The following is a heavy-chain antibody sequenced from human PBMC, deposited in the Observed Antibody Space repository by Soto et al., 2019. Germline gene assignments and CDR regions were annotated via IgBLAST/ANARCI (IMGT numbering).Heavy chain of an antibody. J-gene: IGHJ4*02. CDR1: GYTFTSYA. V-gene: IGHV1-3*05. CDR2: INAGNGNT. Sequence: QVQLVQSGAEEKKPGASVKVSCKASGYTFTSYAMHWVRQAPGQRLEWMGWINAGNGNTKYSQKFKGRVTITRDTSESTAYMELSRLRSEDTAVYYCARSIVVVTALDYWGQGTLVTVSS. CDR3: ARSIVVVTALDY. D-gene: IGHD2-21*02.